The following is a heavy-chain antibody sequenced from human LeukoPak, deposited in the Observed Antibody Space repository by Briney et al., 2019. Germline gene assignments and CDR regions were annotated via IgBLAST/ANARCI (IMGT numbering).Heavy chain of an antibody. J-gene: IGHJ3*02. CDR1: GGSISSYY. V-gene: IGHV4-34*01. D-gene: IGHD3-16*01. CDR3: AKHAPGGHKTFEM. CDR2: INPSGGT. Sequence: SETLSLTCTVSGGSISSYYWSWIRQPPGKGLEWIGEINPSGGTGYYPSLKSRVTISVDTSKNQFSLKLTSVTAADTAMYYCAKHAPGGHKTFEMWGQGTMVTVSS.